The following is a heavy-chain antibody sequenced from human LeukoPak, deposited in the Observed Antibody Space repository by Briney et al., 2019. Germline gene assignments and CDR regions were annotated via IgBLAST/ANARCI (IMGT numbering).Heavy chain of an antibody. CDR3: AAQTLYYDILTGYYAIVSGAFDI. J-gene: IGHJ3*02. D-gene: IGHD3-9*01. CDR2: IYTSGST. V-gene: IGHV4-4*07. Sequence: SETLSLTCTVSGGSISSYYWSWIRQPAGKGLEWIGRIYTSGSTNYNPSLKSRVTISVDTSKNQFSLKLSSVTAADTAVYYCAAQTLYYDILTGYYAIVSGAFDIWGQGTMVTVSS. CDR1: GGSISSYY.